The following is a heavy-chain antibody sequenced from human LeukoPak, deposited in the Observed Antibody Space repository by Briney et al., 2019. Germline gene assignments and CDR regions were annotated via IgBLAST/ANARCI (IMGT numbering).Heavy chain of an antibody. CDR2: ISAYNGNT. V-gene: IGHV1-18*01. Sequence: ASVTVSCKASGYTFTSYGISWVRQAPGQGLEWMGWISAYNGNTNYAQKLQGRVTMTTDTSTSTAYMELRSLRSDDTAVYYCARDSVIHSHLDYWGQGTLVTVSS. CDR1: GYTFTSYG. D-gene: IGHD3-10*01. CDR3: ARDSVIHSHLDY. J-gene: IGHJ4*02.